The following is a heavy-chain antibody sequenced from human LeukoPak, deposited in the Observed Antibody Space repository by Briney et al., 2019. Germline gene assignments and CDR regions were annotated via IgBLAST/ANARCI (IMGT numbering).Heavy chain of an antibody. Sequence: GGYLRLSCAASSFTFSSYSMNWVRQAPGKGLEWVSSIGTSSTYIYYADSVKGRFTISRDNAKNSLYLLMNSLRAEDTAVYYCARALQYYDTYIDVWGTGTTVTVSS. J-gene: IGHJ6*03. CDR1: SFTFSSYS. CDR3: ARALQYYDTYIDV. D-gene: IGHD4-11*01. V-gene: IGHV3-21*01. CDR2: IGTSSTYI.